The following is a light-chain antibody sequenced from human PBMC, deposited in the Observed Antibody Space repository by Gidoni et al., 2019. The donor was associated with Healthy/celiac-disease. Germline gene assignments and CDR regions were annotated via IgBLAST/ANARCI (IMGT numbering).Light chain of an antibody. CDR2: GNS. V-gene: IGLV1-40*01. J-gene: IGLJ3*02. CDR3: QSYDSSLSGQGV. Sequence: QSVLTQPHSGSGAPGQRVTITCTGRSSNIGAGYDVHWYQQLPGTAPKLLIYGNSNRPSGVPDRFSGSKSGTSASLAITGLQAEDEADYYCQSYDSSLSGQGVFGGGTKLTVL. CDR1: SSNIGAGYD.